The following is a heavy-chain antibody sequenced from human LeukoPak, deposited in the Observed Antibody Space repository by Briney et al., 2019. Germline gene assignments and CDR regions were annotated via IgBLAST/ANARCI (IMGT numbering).Heavy chain of an antibody. CDR1: GFTFSSYA. D-gene: IGHD2-2*01. Sequence: GGSLRLSCAASGFTFSSYAMNWVRQAPGKGLEWVSSISSSSSYIYYADSVKGRFTISRDNAKNSLYLQVSSLRAEDTAVYYCARVTRGYCSSTSCRTPEYYYMDVWGKGTTVTVSS. J-gene: IGHJ6*03. V-gene: IGHV3-21*01. CDR3: ARVTRGYCSSTSCRTPEYYYMDV. CDR2: ISSSSSYI.